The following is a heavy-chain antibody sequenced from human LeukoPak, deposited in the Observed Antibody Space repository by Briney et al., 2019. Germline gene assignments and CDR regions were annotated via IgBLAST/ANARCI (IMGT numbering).Heavy chain of an antibody. CDR1: GYTFTSYG. J-gene: IGHJ4*02. V-gene: IGHV1-18*01. CDR2: ISAYNGNT. D-gene: IGHD3-10*01. Sequence: ASVKVSCKASGYTFTSYGISWVRQAPGQALEWMGWISAYNGNTNYAQKLQGRVTMTTDTSTSTAYMELRSLRSDDTAVYYCARQPLITMVRGVIPSGFDYWGQGTLVTVSS. CDR3: ARQPLITMVRGVIPSGFDY.